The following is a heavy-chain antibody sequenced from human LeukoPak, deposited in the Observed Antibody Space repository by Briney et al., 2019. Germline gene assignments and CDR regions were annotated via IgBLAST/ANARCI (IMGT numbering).Heavy chain of an antibody. V-gene: IGHV3-23*01. CDR2: ISGSGGST. CDR1: GFTFSGYA. CDR3: AKAPPYLSGSYYIIDY. Sequence: QPGGSLRLSSAATGFTFSGYAMSWVRQAPGKGLEWVSAISGSGGSTYYADSVKGRFTISRDNSKNTLYLQMNSLRAEDTAVYYCAKAPPYLSGSYYIIDYWGQGTLVTVSS. J-gene: IGHJ4*02. D-gene: IGHD3-10*01.